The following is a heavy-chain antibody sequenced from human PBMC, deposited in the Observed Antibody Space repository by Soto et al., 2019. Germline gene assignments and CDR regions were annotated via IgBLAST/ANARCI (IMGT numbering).Heavy chain of an antibody. CDR2: ISGSGGST. V-gene: IGHV3-23*01. Sequence: GGSLRLSCAAAGFTFSSYAMSWVRQAPGKGLEWVSAISGSGGSTYYADSVKGRFTISRDNSTNTLYLQMNSLRAEDKAVYYCAKAEGLPGYYYYYYMDVWGKGTTVTVSS. J-gene: IGHJ6*03. CDR3: AKAEGLPGYYYYYYMDV. D-gene: IGHD4-17*01. CDR1: GFTFSSYA.